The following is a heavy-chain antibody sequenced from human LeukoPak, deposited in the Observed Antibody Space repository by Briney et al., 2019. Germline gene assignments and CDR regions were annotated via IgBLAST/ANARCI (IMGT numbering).Heavy chain of an antibody. CDR1: GFTVSSNY. V-gene: IGHV4-39*07. J-gene: IGHJ4*02. D-gene: IGHD6-13*01. CDR2: IYYSGST. CDR3: ARWASSSWFSYYFDY. Sequence: GSLRLSCAASGFTVSSNYMSWVRQAPGKGLEWIGSIYYSGSTYYNPSLKSRVTISVDTSKNQFSLKLSSVTAADTAVYYCARWASSSWFSYYFDYWGQGTLVTVSS.